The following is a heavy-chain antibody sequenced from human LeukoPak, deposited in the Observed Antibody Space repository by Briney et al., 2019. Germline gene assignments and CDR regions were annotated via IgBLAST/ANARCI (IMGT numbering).Heavy chain of an antibody. CDR3: ARQSSSGWCFDC. J-gene: IGHJ4*02. V-gene: IGHV3-33*01. CDR1: GFTFSSYS. D-gene: IGHD6-19*01. CDR2: IWYDGSNK. Sequence: GGSLRLSCSASGFTFSSYSMNWVRQATGKGLECVAVIWYDGSNKGYADSVKGRFTIPRDNSKNTLYLQMNSLRAEDTAVYYCARQSSSGWCFDCWGQGTLVTVSS.